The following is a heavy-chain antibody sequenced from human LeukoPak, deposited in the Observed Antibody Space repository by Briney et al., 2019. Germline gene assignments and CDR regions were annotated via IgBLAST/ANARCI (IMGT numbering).Heavy chain of an antibody. CDR2: INPNSGGT. CDR3: ARGDLAAAGPLADY. CDR1: GYTFTGYY. J-gene: IGHJ4*02. V-gene: IGHV1-2*02. Sequence: APVKVSCKASGYTFTGYYMHWVRQAPGQGLEWMGWINPNSGGTNYAQEFQGRVTMTRDTSISTAYMELSRLRSDDTAVYYCARGDLAAAGPLADYWGQGTLVTVSS. D-gene: IGHD6-13*01.